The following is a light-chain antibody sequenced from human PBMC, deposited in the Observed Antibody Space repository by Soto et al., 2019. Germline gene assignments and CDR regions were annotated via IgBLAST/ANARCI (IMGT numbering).Light chain of an antibody. CDR3: QQRSNWPQPSWT. V-gene: IGKV3-11*01. CDR2: DAS. J-gene: IGKJ1*01. CDR1: QSVSSY. Sequence: EIVLTQSPATLSLSPGERATLSCRASQSVSSYLAWYQQKPGQAPRLLIYDASNRATGIPARFSGSGSGTDFTLTISSLEPEDFAVYYGQQRSNWPQPSWTFGQGTKVEIK.